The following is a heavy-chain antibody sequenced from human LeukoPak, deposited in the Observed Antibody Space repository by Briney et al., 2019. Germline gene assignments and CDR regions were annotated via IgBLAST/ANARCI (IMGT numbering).Heavy chain of an antibody. Sequence: SETLSLTCTVSGYSISGGYYWGWIRQPPGKGLEWIGSIYHSGSTYYNPSLKSRVTISVDTSKNQFSLKLSSVTAADTAVYYCARVGNDYGDYYFDYWGQGTLVTVSS. CDR1: GYSISGGYY. CDR3: ARVGNDYGDYYFDY. CDR2: IYHSGST. D-gene: IGHD4-17*01. V-gene: IGHV4-38-2*02. J-gene: IGHJ4*02.